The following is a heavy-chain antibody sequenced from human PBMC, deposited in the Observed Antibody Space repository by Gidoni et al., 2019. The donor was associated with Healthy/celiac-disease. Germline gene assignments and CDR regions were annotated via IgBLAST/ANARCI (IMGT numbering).Heavy chain of an antibody. D-gene: IGHD3-3*01. J-gene: IGHJ4*02. CDR3: AAEGSVGVGFDDFWSGPSGY. CDR1: GFTFTSSA. V-gene: IGHV1-58*01. Sequence: QMQLVQSGPEVKKPGTSVKVSCKASGFTFTSSAVQWVRKARVQRLEWIGWIVVGSGNTNYAQKFQERVTITRDMYTSTAYMELSSLRSEDTAVYYCAAEGSVGVGFDDFWSGPSGYWGQGTLVTVSS. CDR2: IVVGSGNT.